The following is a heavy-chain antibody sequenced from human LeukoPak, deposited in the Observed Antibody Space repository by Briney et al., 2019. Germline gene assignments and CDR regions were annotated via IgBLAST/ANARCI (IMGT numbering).Heavy chain of an antibody. Sequence: ASVKASCKASGYTFTSYGISWVRQAPGQGLEWMGWISAYNGNTNYAQKLQGRVTMTTDTSTSTAYMELRSLRSDDTAVYYCARDRVLRYFDWLNWFDPWGQGTLVTVSS. V-gene: IGHV1-18*01. CDR3: ARDRVLRYFDWLNWFDP. CDR2: ISAYNGNT. D-gene: IGHD3-9*01. J-gene: IGHJ5*02. CDR1: GYTFTSYG.